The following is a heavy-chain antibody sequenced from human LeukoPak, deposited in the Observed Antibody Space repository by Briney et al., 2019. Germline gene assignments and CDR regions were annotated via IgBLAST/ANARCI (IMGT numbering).Heavy chain of an antibody. D-gene: IGHD1-26*01. CDR2: ISGSGGST. CDR1: GFTFSSYA. CDR3: AKDDRSRRYYFDY. J-gene: IGHJ4*02. Sequence: VGSLRLSCAASGFTFSSYAMSWVRQAPGKGLEWVSAISGSGGSTYYADSVKGRFTISRDNSKNTLYLQMNSLRAEDTAVYYCAKDDRSRRYYFDYWGQGTLVTVSS. V-gene: IGHV3-23*01.